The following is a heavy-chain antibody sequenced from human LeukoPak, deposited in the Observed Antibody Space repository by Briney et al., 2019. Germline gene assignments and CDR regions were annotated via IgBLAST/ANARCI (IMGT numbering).Heavy chain of an antibody. CDR1: GFTFSIYW. V-gene: IGHV3-7*01. Sequence: PGGSLRLSCAASGFTFSIYWMTWVRQAPGKGLEWVANIKEDGSEKHYVDSVKGRFTISRDNDQNLLYLQMNSLIAEDTAVYYCARDYYDVSGYYYEGGPPTAPPDYWGQGTLVTVSS. D-gene: IGHD3-22*01. CDR2: IKEDGSEK. CDR3: ARDYYDVSGYYYEGGPPTAPPDY. J-gene: IGHJ4*02.